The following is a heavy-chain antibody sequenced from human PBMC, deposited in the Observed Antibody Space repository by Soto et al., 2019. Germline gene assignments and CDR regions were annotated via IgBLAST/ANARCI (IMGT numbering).Heavy chain of an antibody. J-gene: IGHJ4*02. V-gene: IGHV3-23*01. Sequence: EVQLLESGGGLVQPGGSLSLSWAASGFSFSSYAMTWVRQAPGRGLEWVSVISGSFSHIEYADSLKGRFTISRDNSKNTVYLEMNSLGAEDTATYYCAKDRGNSGWGSIFEIWGQGTLVTVSS. D-gene: IGHD6-19*01. CDR3: AKDRGNSGWGSIFEI. CDR1: GFSFSSYA. CDR2: ISGSFSHI.